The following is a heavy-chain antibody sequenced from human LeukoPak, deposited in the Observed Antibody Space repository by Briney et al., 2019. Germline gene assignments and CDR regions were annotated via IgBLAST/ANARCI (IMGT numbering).Heavy chain of an antibody. V-gene: IGHV3-21*04. D-gene: IGHD6-13*01. Sequence: PGGSLRLSCAASGFIFSSYSMNWVRQAPGKGLEWVSSISSSSSYIYYADSVKGRFTISRDNAKNSLYLQMNSLRAEDTALYYCARDRNRDSSSWYFDYWGQGTLVTVSS. CDR1: GFIFSSYS. J-gene: IGHJ4*02. CDR3: ARDRNRDSSSWYFDY. CDR2: ISSSSSYI.